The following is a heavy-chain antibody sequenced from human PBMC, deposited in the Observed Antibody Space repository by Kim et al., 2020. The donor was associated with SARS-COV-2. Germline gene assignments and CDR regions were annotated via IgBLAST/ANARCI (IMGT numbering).Heavy chain of an antibody. CDR2: ISYDGSNK. CDR1: GFTFSSYG. D-gene: IGHD5-12*01. Sequence: GGSLRLSCAASGFTFSSYGMHWVRQAPGKGLEWVAVISYDGSNKYYADSVKGRFTISRDNSKNTLYLQMNSLRAEDTAVYYCARDPWGGYDFFDYWGQGTLVTVSS. CDR3: ARDPWGGYDFFDY. V-gene: IGHV3-33*05. J-gene: IGHJ4*02.